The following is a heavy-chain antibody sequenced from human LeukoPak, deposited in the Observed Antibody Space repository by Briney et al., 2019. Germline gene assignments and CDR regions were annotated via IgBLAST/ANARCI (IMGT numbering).Heavy chain of an antibody. D-gene: IGHD1-26*01. J-gene: IGHJ4*02. CDR3: ARGYSGSYMSY. CDR1: GFTFSNYD. Sequence: GGSLRLSCAAAGFTFSNYDMHWVRQPSGRGLEWVSAIDAAGDTNYPDSVKGRIAISRENAKNSLYLQMNSLRVGDTAVYYCARGYSGSYMSYWGQGTLVTVSS. CDR2: IDAAGDT. V-gene: IGHV3-13*01.